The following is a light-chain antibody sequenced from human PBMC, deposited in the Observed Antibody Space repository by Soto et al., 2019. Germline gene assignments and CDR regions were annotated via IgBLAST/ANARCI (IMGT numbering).Light chain of an antibody. CDR3: QQFYNYPRT. CDR2: DAS. Sequence: AIRMPYFSSSFPAPPENSGSISLRATQDISTYLAWYQQRPGKAPRLLIYDASTLPTGVPSRFSGSGSGTDFTLTISYLQSEDFGSYYCQQFYNYPRTFGQGTKVDI. J-gene: IGKJ1*01. CDR1: QDISTY. V-gene: IGKV1-8*01.